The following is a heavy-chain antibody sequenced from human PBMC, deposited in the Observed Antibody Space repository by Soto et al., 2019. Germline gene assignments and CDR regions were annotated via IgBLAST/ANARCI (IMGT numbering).Heavy chain of an antibody. J-gene: IGHJ3*02. CDR2: ISAYNGNT. CDR3: ARDRLTTLPPPDAFDI. D-gene: IGHD4-17*01. CDR1: GYTFTSYG. Sequence: ASVKVSCKASGYTFTSYGISWVRQAPGQGLEWMGWISAYNGNTNYAQKLQGRVTMTTDTSTSTAYMELRSLRSDDTAVYYCARDRLTTLPPPDAFDIWGQGTMVTVSS. V-gene: IGHV1-18*01.